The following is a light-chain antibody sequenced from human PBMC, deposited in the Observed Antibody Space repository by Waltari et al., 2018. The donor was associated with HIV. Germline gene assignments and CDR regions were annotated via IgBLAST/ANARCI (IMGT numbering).Light chain of an antibody. V-gene: IGLV1-47*01. J-gene: IGLJ3*02. CDR2: RNN. CDR1: SSNIGSKY. CDR3: AAWDDSLSGLHWV. Sequence: SVLTQPPSASGTPGQRVNIICTGSSSNIGSKYAYLHHPRPGTAPQLTIYRNNQRPSGVPDRFSGSKSGPSASLAISGLRSEDEADYYCAAWDDSLSGLHWVFGGGTKLTVL.